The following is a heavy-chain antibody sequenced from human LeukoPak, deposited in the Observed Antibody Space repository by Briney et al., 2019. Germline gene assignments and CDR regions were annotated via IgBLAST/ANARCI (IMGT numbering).Heavy chain of an antibody. CDR3: ARAGIVVVPAAIGFDP. J-gene: IGHJ5*02. D-gene: IGHD2-2*01. CDR1: GGSISSYY. V-gene: IGHV4-59*06. Sequence: PSETLSLTCTVSGGSISSYYWSWIRQHPGKGLEWIGYIYYSGSTYYNPSLKSRVTISVDTSKNQFSLKLSSVTAADTAVYYCARAGIVVVPAAIGFDPWGQGTLVTVSS. CDR2: IYYSGST.